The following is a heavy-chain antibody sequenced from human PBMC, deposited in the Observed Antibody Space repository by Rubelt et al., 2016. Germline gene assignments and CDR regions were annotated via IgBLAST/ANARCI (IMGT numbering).Heavy chain of an antibody. J-gene: IGHJ3*02. CDR2: IKQDGSEK. D-gene: IGHD6-13*01. CDR3: ARDLGSDSSSFGAFDI. Sequence: EVQLVESGGGLVQPGGSLRLSCAASGFTFSSYWMSWVRQAPGKGLEWVANIKQDGSEKYYVDSGKGRFTISRDNAKNSLYLQMNSPRAEDTAVYYCARDLGSDSSSFGAFDIWGQGTMVTVSS. CDR1: GFTFSSYW. V-gene: IGHV3-7*03.